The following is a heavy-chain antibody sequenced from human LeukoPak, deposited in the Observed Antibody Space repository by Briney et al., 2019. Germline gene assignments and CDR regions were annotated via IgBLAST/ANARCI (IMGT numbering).Heavy chain of an antibody. Sequence: SSETLSLTCTVSGASFSSSTYYWGWIRQPPGKGLEWIGSLYYSGSPCYNHSLKTRVTMSVATSKNQFSLKLSSVTAADTAVYYCARHAGGIAAAGTRPFDYWGQGTLVTVSS. J-gene: IGHJ4*02. CDR1: GASFSSSTYY. CDR2: LYYSGSP. D-gene: IGHD6-13*01. V-gene: IGHV4-39*01. CDR3: ARHAGGIAAAGTRPFDY.